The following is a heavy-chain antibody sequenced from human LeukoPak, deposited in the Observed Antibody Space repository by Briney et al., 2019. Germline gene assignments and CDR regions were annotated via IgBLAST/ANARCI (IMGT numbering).Heavy chain of an antibody. CDR3: ARGPYYYGSGGYYLGPNFDY. Sequence: ASVKVSCKASGYTFTGYYMHWVRQAPGQGLEWMGWINPNSGGTNYAQKFQGRVTMTRDTSISTAYMELSRLRSDDTAVYYCARGPYYYGSGGYYLGPNFDYWGQGTLVTVSS. J-gene: IGHJ4*02. CDR1: GYTFTGYY. V-gene: IGHV1-2*02. D-gene: IGHD3-10*01. CDR2: INPNSGGT.